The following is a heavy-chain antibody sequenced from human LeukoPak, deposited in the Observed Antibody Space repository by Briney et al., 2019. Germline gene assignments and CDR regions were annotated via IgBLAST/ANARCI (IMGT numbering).Heavy chain of an antibody. CDR2: IKSKTDGGTT. CDR1: RFTFSTYA. Sequence: GGSLRLSCAASRFTFSTYAMSWVRQAPGKGLEWVGRIKSKTDGGTTDYAAPVKGRFTISRDDSKNTLYLQMNSLKTEDTAVYYCTTDSDFLDAFDIWGQGTMVTVSS. V-gene: IGHV3-15*01. J-gene: IGHJ3*02. D-gene: IGHD2/OR15-2a*01. CDR3: TTDSDFLDAFDI.